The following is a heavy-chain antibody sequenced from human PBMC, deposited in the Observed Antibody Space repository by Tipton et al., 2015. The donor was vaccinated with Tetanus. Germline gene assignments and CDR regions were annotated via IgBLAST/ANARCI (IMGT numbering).Heavy chain of an antibody. J-gene: IGHJ5*02. CDR1: GGSISSGGYY. Sequence: TLSLTCTVSGGSISSGGYYWSWIRQHPGKGLEWIGYIYYSGSTNYNPSLKSRVTISVDTSKNQFSLKLSSVTAADTAVYYCARGQLLSRDWFDPWGQGTLVTVSS. V-gene: IGHV4-61*08. CDR2: IYYSGST. D-gene: IGHD2-2*01. CDR3: ARGQLLSRDWFDP.